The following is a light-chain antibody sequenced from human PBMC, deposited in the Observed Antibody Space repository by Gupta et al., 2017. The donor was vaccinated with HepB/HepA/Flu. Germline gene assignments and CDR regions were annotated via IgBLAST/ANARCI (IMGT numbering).Light chain of an antibody. CDR1: QSISSY. V-gene: IGKV1-39*01. CDR2: AAS. CDR3: QQSYSTLRRT. J-gene: IGKJ2*01. Sequence: DIQMTQSPSSLSASVGDRVTITCRASQSISSYLNWYQQKPGKAPKLLICAASSLQSGVPSRFSGSGSGTDFTLTISSLQPEDFATYYCQQSYSTLRRTFGQGTKLEIK.